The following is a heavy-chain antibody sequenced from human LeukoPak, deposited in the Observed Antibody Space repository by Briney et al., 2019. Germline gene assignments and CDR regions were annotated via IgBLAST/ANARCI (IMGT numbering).Heavy chain of an antibody. CDR1: GGSFSGYY. CDR3: ARGVIAAAGINYYYYYMDV. V-gene: IGHV4-34*01. J-gene: IGHJ6*03. Sequence: PSEALSLTCAVYGGSFSGYYWSWIRHPPGKGLEWIGEINHSGSTNYNPPLKSRVTISVDTSKNQFSLKLSSVTAADTAVYYCARGVIAAAGINYYYYYMDVWGKGTTVTVSS. CDR2: INHSGST. D-gene: IGHD6-13*01.